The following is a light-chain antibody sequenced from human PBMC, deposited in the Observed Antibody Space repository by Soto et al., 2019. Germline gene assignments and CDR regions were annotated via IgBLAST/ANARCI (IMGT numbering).Light chain of an antibody. J-gene: IGLJ1*01. CDR1: SSDVGGYNY. Sequence: QSALTQPRSASGSPGQSVTISCTGTSSDVGGYNYVSWYQQHPGKAPKLMIYEVTKRPSGVPDRFSGSKSGNTASLTVSGLQAEDEGDYYCSSYAGSHNYVFGTGTQLTVL. CDR3: SSYAGSHNYV. CDR2: EVT. V-gene: IGLV2-8*01.